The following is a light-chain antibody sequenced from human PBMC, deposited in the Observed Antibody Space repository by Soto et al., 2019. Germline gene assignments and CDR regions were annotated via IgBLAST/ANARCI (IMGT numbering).Light chain of an antibody. CDR1: QSLLHSNGYNY. CDR3: IKGRQTPLT. CDR2: LGS. V-gene: IGKV2-28*01. J-gene: IGKJ4*01. Sequence: DIVMTQSPLSLPVTPGEPASISCRSSQSLLHSNGYNYLDWYLQKPGQSPQLLIYLGSNRASGGPYRFSGSGSGTDFTLKINRVEAEDVGVYYCIKGRQTPLTFGGGTKVEIK.